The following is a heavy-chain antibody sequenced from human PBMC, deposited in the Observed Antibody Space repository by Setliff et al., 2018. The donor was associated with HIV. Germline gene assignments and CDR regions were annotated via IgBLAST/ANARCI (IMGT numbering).Heavy chain of an antibody. D-gene: IGHD5-12*01. Sequence: KTSETLSLTCTVSGVSISSYYWGWIRQPPGKGLEWIGSIYHSGNTYYNPSLKSRLTISVDTSKNHFSLKLNSVTAADTAVYYCARDRGGYSGYVDIWGQGTMVTVSS. CDR2: IYHSGNT. CDR1: GVSISSYY. CDR3: ARDRGGYSGYVDI. J-gene: IGHJ3*02. V-gene: IGHV4-38-2*02.